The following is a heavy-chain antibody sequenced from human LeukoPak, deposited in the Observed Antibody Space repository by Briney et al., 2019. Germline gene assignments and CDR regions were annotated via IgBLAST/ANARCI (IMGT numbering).Heavy chain of an antibody. CDR1: GFTFSNYW. J-gene: IGHJ4*02. Sequence: PGGSLRLSCAASGFTFSNYWMSWVRQAPGKVLEWVANIKQDGSEKYYVDSVKGRFTISRDNAKNSLYLQMNSLRAEDTALYYCARFSAAGGVGYYFDYWGQGTLVTVSS. CDR3: ARFSAAGGVGYYFDY. CDR2: IKQDGSEK. D-gene: IGHD6-13*01. V-gene: IGHV3-7*03.